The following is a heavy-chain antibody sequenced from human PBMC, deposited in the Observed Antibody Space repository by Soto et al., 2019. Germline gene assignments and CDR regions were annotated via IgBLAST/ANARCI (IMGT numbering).Heavy chain of an antibody. CDR1: GYTFTSYG. CDR2: ISAYNGNT. D-gene: IGHD2-2*01. J-gene: IGHJ5*01. V-gene: IGHV1-18*04. Sequence: ASVKVSCKASGYTFTSYGITWVRQAPGQGLEWMGWISAYNGNTNYAQRLQDRVTLTTDTSTSTAYMEVRSLRSDDTAVYYCARDGCLSTSCRNLDSWGHGTLVTVSS. CDR3: ARDGCLSTSCRNLDS.